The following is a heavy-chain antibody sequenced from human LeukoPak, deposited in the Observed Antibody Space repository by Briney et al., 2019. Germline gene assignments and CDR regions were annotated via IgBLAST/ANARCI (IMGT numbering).Heavy chain of an antibody. CDR1: GFTFSSYA. CDR2: ISGSGGST. J-gene: IGHJ4*02. D-gene: IGHD2-2*02. Sequence: PGGSLRLSCAASGFTFSSYAMSWVRQAPGKGLEWVSAISGSGGSTYYADSVKGRFTISGDNSKNTLYLQMNSLRAEDTAVYYCAKIRCSSTSCYIFDYWGQGTLVTVSS. CDR3: AKIRCSSTSCYIFDY. V-gene: IGHV3-23*01.